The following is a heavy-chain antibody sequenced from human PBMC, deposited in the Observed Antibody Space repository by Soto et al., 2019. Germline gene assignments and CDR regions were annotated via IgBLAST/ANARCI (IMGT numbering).Heavy chain of an antibody. D-gene: IGHD3-10*01. J-gene: IGHJ4*02. CDR1: GFSFSSYA. V-gene: IGHV3-23*01. CDR3: AKIIRVGASGPYQYPLDY. Sequence: EVQLLESGGGLVQPGGSLRLSCAASGFSFSSYAMNWVRQAPGKGLEWVAGISGSGDRTFYADSVRGRFTMSRDNSKNSLYLQMNSLRADDTAVYYCAKIIRVGASGPYQYPLDYWGQGTLVTVSS. CDR2: ISGSGDRT.